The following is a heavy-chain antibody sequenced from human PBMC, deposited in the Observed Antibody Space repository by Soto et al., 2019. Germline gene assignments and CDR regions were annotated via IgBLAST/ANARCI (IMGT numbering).Heavy chain of an antibody. J-gene: IGHJ6*02. D-gene: IGHD2-21*02. V-gene: IGHV4-39*02. CDR2: IYYTGGT. CDR1: GDSISTRSNY. Sequence: PSETLSLTCTVSGDSISTRSNYWAWIRQPPGKGLEWIGSIYYTGGTYYNPSLKSRVTLFLDTSKNQFSLHLSSVTAADTAVYFCAREDDGGDTLEVWGQGTTVTVSS. CDR3: AREDDGGDTLEV.